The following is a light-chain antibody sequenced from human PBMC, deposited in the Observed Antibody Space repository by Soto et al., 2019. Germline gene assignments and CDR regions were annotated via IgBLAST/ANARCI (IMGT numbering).Light chain of an antibody. CDR1: QSVNSDS. CDR3: QQYGSSLT. CDR2: GAS. J-gene: IGKJ1*01. Sequence: EIVLTQSPGTLSLSPGEGATLSCRASQSVNSDSLAWYQQKPGQAPRLLISGASTRATGIPDRFRGSGSGTDFTLIISRLEPEDFAVYWCQQYGSSLTFGQGTKVDIK. V-gene: IGKV3-20*01.